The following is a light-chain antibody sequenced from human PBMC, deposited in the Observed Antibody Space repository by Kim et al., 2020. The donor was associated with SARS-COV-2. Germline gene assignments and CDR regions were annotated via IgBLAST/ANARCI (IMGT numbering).Light chain of an antibody. CDR1: KLGDKY. Sequence: VSPGQTARITCSGDKLGDKYACWYQQKPGQSPVLVIYQDSKRPSGIPERFSGSNSGNTATLTISGTQAMDEADYYCQAWDSSTAVFGGGTKVTVL. CDR3: QAWDSSTAV. V-gene: IGLV3-1*01. CDR2: QDS. J-gene: IGLJ3*02.